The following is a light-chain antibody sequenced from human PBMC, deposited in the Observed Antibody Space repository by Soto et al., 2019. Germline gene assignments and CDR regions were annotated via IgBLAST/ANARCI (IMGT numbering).Light chain of an antibody. J-gene: IGKJ4*01. CDR1: QNITNF. CDR2: DAS. Sequence: DIQMTQSPSSLSASVGDRATITCQASQNITNFLDWYQHKLGKAPNLLIYDASNLEAEVPSRFSGTGSGTEFSFTISSLQAEDIGSYFCQQYDDLPVTFGGGTKVEIK. CDR3: QQYDDLPVT. V-gene: IGKV1-33*01.